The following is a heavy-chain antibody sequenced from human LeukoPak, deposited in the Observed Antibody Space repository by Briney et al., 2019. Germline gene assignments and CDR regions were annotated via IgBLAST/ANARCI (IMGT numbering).Heavy chain of an antibody. J-gene: IGHJ6*03. CDR1: GGSFSGYY. D-gene: IGHD3-10*01. CDR3: ARVGPPTYYYGSGSRQDYYYYMDV. V-gene: IGHV4-59*10. Sequence: SETLSLTCAVYGGSFSGYYWSWIRQPAGKGLEWIGRIYTSGSTNYNPSLKSRVTMSVDTSKNQFSLKLSSVTAADTAVYYCARVGPPTYYYGSGSRQDYYYYMDVWGKGTTVTISS. CDR2: IYTSGST.